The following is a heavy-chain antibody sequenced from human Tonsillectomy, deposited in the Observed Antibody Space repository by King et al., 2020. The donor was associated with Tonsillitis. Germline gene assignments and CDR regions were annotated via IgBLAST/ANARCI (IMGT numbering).Heavy chain of an antibody. J-gene: IGHJ3*02. Sequence: QLQESGPGLVKPSQTLSLTCTVSGGSISSGSYYWCWIRQPAGKGLEWIGRIYTSGSTNYNPSLKSRVTISVDTSKNQFSLKLSSVTAADTAVYYCARATGGGSYYPWARAAFDIWGQGTMVTVSS. CDR1: GGSISSGSYY. CDR2: IYTSGST. D-gene: IGHD1-26*01. CDR3: ARATGGGSYYPWARAAFDI. V-gene: IGHV4-61*02.